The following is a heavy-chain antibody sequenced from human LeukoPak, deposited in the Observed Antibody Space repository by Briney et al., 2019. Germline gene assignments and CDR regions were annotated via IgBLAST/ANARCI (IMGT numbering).Heavy chain of an antibody. CDR1: GYTFTGYY. CDR2: INPNSGGT. Sequence: ASVKVSCKASGYTFTGYYMHWVRQAPGQGLGWMGWINPNSGGTNYAQKFQGRVTMTRDTSNSTAYMELSRLRSDDTAVYYCARSYSSSFNWFDPWGQGTLVTVSS. D-gene: IGHD6-6*01. V-gene: IGHV1-2*02. CDR3: ARSYSSSFNWFDP. J-gene: IGHJ5*02.